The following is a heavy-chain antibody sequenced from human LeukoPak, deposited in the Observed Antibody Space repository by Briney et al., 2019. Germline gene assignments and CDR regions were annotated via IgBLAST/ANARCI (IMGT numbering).Heavy chain of an antibody. D-gene: IGHD5-12*01. J-gene: IGHJ4*02. Sequence: GASVKVSCKASGYTFTSYGISWVRQAPGQGLEWMGWISAYNGNTNYAQKLQGRVTMTTDTSTSTAYMELRSLRSDDTAAYYCARTGGFVDIVATIDRALDYWGQGTLVTVSS. V-gene: IGHV1-18*01. CDR2: ISAYNGNT. CDR3: ARTGGFVDIVATIDRALDY. CDR1: GYTFTSYG.